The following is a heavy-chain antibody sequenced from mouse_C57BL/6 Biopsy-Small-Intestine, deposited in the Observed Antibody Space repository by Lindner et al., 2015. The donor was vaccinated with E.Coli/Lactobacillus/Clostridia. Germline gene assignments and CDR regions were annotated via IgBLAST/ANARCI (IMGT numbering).Heavy chain of an antibody. D-gene: IGHD1-1*01. CDR2: IYPGHGVT. Sequence: VQLQESGPELVKPGASVKISCKTSGYTFSSSWMNWVKQRPGKGLEWIGRIYPGHGVTNYNGKFKDKATLTADKSSNTAHMQLSSLTSEDSAVYFCARSGIITDGYFDVWGTGTTVTVSS. CDR3: ARSGIITDGYFDV. J-gene: IGHJ1*03. CDR1: GYTFSSSW. V-gene: IGHV1-82*01.